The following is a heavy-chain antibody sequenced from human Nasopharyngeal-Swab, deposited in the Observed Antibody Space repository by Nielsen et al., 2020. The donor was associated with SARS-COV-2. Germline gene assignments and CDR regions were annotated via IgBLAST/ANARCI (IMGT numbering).Heavy chain of an antibody. D-gene: IGHD1-14*01. J-gene: IGHJ2*01. CDR1: GFTLSSYS. Sequence: GESLKISCAASGFTLSSYSMNWVRQAPGKGLEWVSYISSSGTTIYYADSVKGRFTISRDNAGTSLSLQMNSLRAEDTAVYYCARFSNKGNRYWFFDLWGRGTLVTVSS. CDR3: ARFSNKGNRYWFFDL. V-gene: IGHV3-48*04. CDR2: ISSSGTTI.